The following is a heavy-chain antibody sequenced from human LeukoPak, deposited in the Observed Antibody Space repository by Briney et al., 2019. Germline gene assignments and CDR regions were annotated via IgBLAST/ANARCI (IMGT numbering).Heavy chain of an antibody. J-gene: IGHJ4*02. V-gene: IGHV4-31*03. D-gene: IGHD5-12*01. CDR1: GGSISSGGYY. Sequence: SETLSLTCTVSGGSISSGGYYWSWIRQHPGKGLEWIGYIYYSGSTYYNPSLKSRVTISVDTSKNQFSLKLSSVTAADTAVYHCARGPGGYSGYDSSFDYWGQGTLVTVSS. CDR2: IYYSGST. CDR3: ARGPGGYSGYDSSFDY.